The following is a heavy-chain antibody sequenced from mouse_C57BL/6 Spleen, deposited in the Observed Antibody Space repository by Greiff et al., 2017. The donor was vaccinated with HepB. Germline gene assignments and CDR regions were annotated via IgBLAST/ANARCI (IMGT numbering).Heavy chain of an antibody. V-gene: IGHV1-15*01. Sequence: VQLVESGAELVRPGASVTLSCKASGYTFTDYEMHWVKQTPVHGLEWIGAIDPETGGTAYNQKFKGKAILTADKSSSTAYMELRSLTSEDSAVYYCTRTGDCDGYWGQGTTLTVSS. CDR1: GYTFTDYE. CDR3: TRTGDCDGY. CDR2: IDPETGGT. J-gene: IGHJ2*01.